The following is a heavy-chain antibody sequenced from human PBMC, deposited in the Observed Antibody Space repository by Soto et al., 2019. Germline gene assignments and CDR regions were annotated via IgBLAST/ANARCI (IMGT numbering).Heavy chain of an antibody. D-gene: IGHD1-26*01. CDR2: LYSGGTT. V-gene: IGHV3-53*01. CDR1: GFTVSRNF. CDR3: ARVVLVGATPDYFDH. J-gene: IGHJ4*01. Sequence: EVQLVESGGGLIQPGGSLRLSCAVSGFTVSRNFMSWIRQAPGKGLQWVSILYSGGTTYYTDSAKGRFTISGDNSKNTVYLQMNSLRVEDTATYYCARVVLVGATPDYFDHWGQGTLVSVSS.